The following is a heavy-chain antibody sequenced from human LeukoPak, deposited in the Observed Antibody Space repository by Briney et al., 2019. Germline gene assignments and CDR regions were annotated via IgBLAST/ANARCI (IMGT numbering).Heavy chain of an antibody. CDR2: IIPIFGTA. Sequence: ASVTVSCKASGGTFSSYAISWVRQAPGQGLEWMGGIIPIFGTANYAQKFQGRVTITADESTSTAYMELSSLRSEDTAVYYCARGPLNTGVGAYWGQGTLVTVSS. J-gene: IGHJ4*02. D-gene: IGHD1-26*01. CDR1: GGTFSSYA. CDR3: ARGPLNTGVGAY. V-gene: IGHV1-69*13.